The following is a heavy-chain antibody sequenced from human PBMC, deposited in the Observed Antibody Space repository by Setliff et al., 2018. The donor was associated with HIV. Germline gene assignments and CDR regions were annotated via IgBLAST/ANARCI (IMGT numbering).Heavy chain of an antibody. J-gene: IGHJ4*02. D-gene: IGHD6-13*01. Sequence: GGSLRLSCAASGFTLSSYGMHWVRQAPGKGLEWVAFIRYDGSHKYYGDSVKGRFTISRDNSKNTVYLQMNSLRAEDTAMYYCAKNLYSSRWSPLDYWGQGTLVTVSS. CDR2: IRYDGSHK. V-gene: IGHV3-30*02. CDR3: AKNLYSSRWSPLDY. CDR1: GFTLSSYG.